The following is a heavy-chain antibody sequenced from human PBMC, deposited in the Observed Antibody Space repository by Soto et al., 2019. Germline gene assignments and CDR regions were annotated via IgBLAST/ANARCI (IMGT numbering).Heavy chain of an antibody. CDR1: GYSFTGDY. V-gene: IGHV1-2*02. J-gene: IGHJ6*02. D-gene: IGHD2-21*02. CDR3: ARAVYCGDDCYSYGMDV. CDR2: INPHSGST. Sequence: QVQVVQSGAEVKKPGASVKISCKTSGYSFTGDYLHWVRQAPGQGLEWVGWINPHSGSTNFAQKFLGRVSMTRDTSISTAYMELFSLTSDDTAIYYCARAVYCGDDCYSYGMDVWGQGTTVTVSS.